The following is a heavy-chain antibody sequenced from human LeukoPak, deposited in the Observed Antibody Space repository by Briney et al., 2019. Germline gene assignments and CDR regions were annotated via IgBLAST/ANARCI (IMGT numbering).Heavy chain of an antibody. CDR1: GFTFSSYG. D-gene: IGHD2-2*02. J-gene: IGHJ4*02. Sequence: GGSLRLSCAASGFTFSSYGMHWVRQAPGKGLEWVAVISYDGSNKYYADSVKGRFTISRDNSKNTLYLQMNSLRAEDTAVYFCARTQGPYTALVFDYWGQGTLVTVSS. CDR3: ARTQGPYTALVFDY. V-gene: IGHV3-30*03. CDR2: ISYDGSNK.